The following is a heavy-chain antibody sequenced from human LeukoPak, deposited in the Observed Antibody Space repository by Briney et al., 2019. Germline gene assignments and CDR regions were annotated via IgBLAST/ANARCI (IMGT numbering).Heavy chain of an antibody. Sequence: SVKVSCKASGGTFSSYAISWVRLAPGQGLEWMGGIIPIFGTANYAQKFQGRVTITTDESTSTAYMELSSLRSEDTAVYYCAREVGNYYYYMDVWGKGTTVTVSS. V-gene: IGHV1-69*05. D-gene: IGHD1-26*01. CDR2: IIPIFGTA. J-gene: IGHJ6*03. CDR1: GGTFSSYA. CDR3: AREVGNYYYYMDV.